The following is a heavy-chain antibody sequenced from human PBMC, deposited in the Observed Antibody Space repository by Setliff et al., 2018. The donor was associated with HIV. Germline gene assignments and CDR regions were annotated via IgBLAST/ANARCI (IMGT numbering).Heavy chain of an antibody. J-gene: IGHJ4*02. D-gene: IGHD3-22*01. CDR1: GGSISSGSYY. CDR2: IYSNGRT. Sequence: PSQTLSLTCTVSGGSISSGSYYWSWIRQPAGKGLEWIGRIYSNGRTTHNPSLKSRVTISRDTSENQFSLKLSSVTAADTAVYYCARSSGYYSTVFYWGQGTRVTVSS. CDR3: ARSSGYYSTVFY. V-gene: IGHV4-61*02.